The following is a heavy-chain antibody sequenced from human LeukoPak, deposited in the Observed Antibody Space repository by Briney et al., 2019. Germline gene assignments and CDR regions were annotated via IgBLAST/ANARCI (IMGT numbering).Heavy chain of an antibody. V-gene: IGHV3-23*01. CDR1: GFTFSSYA. CDR2: ISGSGGST. J-gene: IGHJ3*02. Sequence: GGSLRLSCAASGFTFSSYAMSWVRQAPGKGLEWVSAISGSGGSTYYADSVKGRFTISRDNSKNTLYLQMNSLRAEDTAVYYCAKVGGAGDTALDDAFDIWGQGTMVTVSS. CDR3: AKVGGAGDTALDDAFDI. D-gene: IGHD5-18*01.